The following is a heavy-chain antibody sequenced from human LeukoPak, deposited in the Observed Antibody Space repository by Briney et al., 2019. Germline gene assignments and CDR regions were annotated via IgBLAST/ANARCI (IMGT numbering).Heavy chain of an antibody. CDR2: IYYSGST. Sequence: PSETLSLTCAVYGGSFSGYYWSWIRQPPGKGLEWIGYIYYSGSTNYNPSLKSRVTISVDTSKNQFSLNLSSVTAADTAVYFCARAPHFFDTSGSRYYFDYWGQGALVTVSS. D-gene: IGHD3-22*01. V-gene: IGHV4-34*11. J-gene: IGHJ4*02. CDR3: ARAPHFFDTSGSRYYFDY. CDR1: GGSFSGYY.